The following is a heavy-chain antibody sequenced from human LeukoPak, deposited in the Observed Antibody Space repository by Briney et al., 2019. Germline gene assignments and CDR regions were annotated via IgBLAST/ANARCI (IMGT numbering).Heavy chain of an antibody. CDR2: ISGSGGST. J-gene: IGHJ6*04. CDR3: AELGITMIGGV. Sequence: PGGSLRLSCAASGFTLGSCAMSWVRLAPGKGLEWVSAISGSGGSTYYADSVKGRFTISRDNSKNTLYLQMNSLRAEDTAVYYCAELGITMIGGVWGKGTTVTISS. D-gene: IGHD3-10*02. CDR1: GFTLGSCA. V-gene: IGHV3-23*01.